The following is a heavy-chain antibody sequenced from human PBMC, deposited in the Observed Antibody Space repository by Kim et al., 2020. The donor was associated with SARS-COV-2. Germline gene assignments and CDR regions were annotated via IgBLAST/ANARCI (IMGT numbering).Heavy chain of an antibody. CDR2: ISGDGSSK. V-gene: IGHV3-23*01. Sequence: GGSLRLSCAASGFTLSNYAISWVRQAPGKGLEWVSTISGDGSSKYYPDSVKGRVTISRDKSKNTVYLQMNSLRAEDTAVYYCAKGPDSADFWSGFMRYFDYWGQGTRVTVSS. CDR1: GFTLSNYA. D-gene: IGHD3-3*01. CDR3: AKGPDSADFWSGFMRYFDY. J-gene: IGHJ4*02.